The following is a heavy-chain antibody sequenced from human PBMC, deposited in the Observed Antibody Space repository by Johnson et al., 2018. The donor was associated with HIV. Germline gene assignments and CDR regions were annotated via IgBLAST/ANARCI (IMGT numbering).Heavy chain of an antibody. V-gene: IGHV3-23*04. CDR1: GFTFSSYA. CDR3: ARDTYYYDLGGYLTRPRAFDV. CDR2: ISGSGGST. Sequence: MQLVESAGGLVQPGGSLRLSCAASGFTFSSYAMSWVRQAPGKGLDWVSAISGSGGSTYYADSVNGRFTIPRDNSKNTLYLQMNSLRAEDTAVYYCARDTYYYDLGGYLTRPRAFDVWGQGTMVTVSS. D-gene: IGHD3-22*01. J-gene: IGHJ3*01.